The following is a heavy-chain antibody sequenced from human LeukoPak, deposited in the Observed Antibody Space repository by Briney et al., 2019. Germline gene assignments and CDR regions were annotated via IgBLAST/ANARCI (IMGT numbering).Heavy chain of an antibody. CDR1: GFTFSDYY. J-gene: IGHJ4*02. Sequence: GGSLRLSCAASGFTFSDYYMSWIRQAPGKGLEWVSYISTTSSYTDYADSVRGRFTISRDNAKNLLYLQMNSLRAEDTAVYYCAREKYSYGNWGQGTLVTVSS. V-gene: IGHV3-11*06. CDR3: AREKYSYGN. D-gene: IGHD5-18*01. CDR2: ISTTSSYT.